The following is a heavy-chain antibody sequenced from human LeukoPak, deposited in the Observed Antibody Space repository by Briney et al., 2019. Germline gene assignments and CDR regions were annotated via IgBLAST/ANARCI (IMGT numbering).Heavy chain of an antibody. V-gene: IGHV1-69*13. D-gene: IGHD6-13*01. Sequence: SVKVSCKASGYSFTSHYMHWVRQAPGQGLEWMGGIIPIFGTANYAQKFQGRVTITADESTSTAYMELSSLRSEDTAVYYCARGSSWYGAGFDPWGQGTLVTVSS. CDR2: IIPIFGTA. J-gene: IGHJ5*02. CDR1: GYSFTSHY. CDR3: ARGSSWYGAGFDP.